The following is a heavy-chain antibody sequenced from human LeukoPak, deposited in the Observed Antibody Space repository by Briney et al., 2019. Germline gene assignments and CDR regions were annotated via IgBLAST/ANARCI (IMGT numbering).Heavy chain of an antibody. CDR3: VRDWDHFDFDS. CDR2: INTDGNAT. Sequence: GGSLRLSCAASGFTFSTFWMHWVRQAPGKGLVWVSRINTDGNATVYADSVKGRFTISRDNAKNTLYLQMKSLRAEDTAVYYCVRDWDHFDFDSWGLGTLVTVSS. V-gene: IGHV3-74*01. CDR1: GFTFSTFW. D-gene: IGHD3-9*01. J-gene: IGHJ5*01.